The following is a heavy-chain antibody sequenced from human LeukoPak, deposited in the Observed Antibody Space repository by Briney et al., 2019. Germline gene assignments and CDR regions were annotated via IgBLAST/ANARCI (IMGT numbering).Heavy chain of an antibody. Sequence: KPSETLSLTCTVSGGSISSSSYYWGWIRQPPGKGLEWIGSIYYSGSTYYNPSLKSRVTISVDTSKNQFSLKLSSVTAADTAVYYCARQSLKDYGSGKNYFDYWGQGTLVTISS. D-gene: IGHD3-10*01. J-gene: IGHJ4*02. CDR3: ARQSLKDYGSGKNYFDY. CDR2: IYYSGST. CDR1: GGSISSSSYY. V-gene: IGHV4-39*01.